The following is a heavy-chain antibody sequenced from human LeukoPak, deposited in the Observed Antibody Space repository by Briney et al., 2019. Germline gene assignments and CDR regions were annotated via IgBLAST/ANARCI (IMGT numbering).Heavy chain of an antibody. J-gene: IGHJ6*02. V-gene: IGHV3-48*04. CDR2: ISSSGSTI. D-gene: IGHD3-3*01. CDR1: GFSFSSYG. Sequence: GRSLRLSCAASGFSFSSYGMHWVRQAPGKGLEWVSYISSSGSTIYYADSVKGRFTISRDNAKNSLYLQMNSLRAEDTAVYYCARGNAGDFWSGYVYYGMDVWGQGTTVTVSS. CDR3: ARGNAGDFWSGYVYYGMDV.